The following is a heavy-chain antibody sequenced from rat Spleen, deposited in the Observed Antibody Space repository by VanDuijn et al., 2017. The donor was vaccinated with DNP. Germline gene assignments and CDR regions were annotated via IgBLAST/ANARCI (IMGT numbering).Heavy chain of an antibody. D-gene: IGHD4-3*01. V-gene: IGHV5-22*01. CDR1: GFTFSDYY. Sequence: EVQLVESGGDLVQPGRSLKLFCAASGFTFSDYYMAWIRQAPTKGLEWVAYIRYVGGSTKYGDSVKDRFTISRDNEKNTLYLQMNSLRCEDMATYYCARWNSGHFDYWGQGVMVPVSS. CDR3: ARWNSGHFDY. J-gene: IGHJ2*01. CDR2: IRYVGGST.